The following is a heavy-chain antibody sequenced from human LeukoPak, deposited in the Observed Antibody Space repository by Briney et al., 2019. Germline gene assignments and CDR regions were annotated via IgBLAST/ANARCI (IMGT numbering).Heavy chain of an antibody. D-gene: IGHD5-24*01. J-gene: IGHJ3*02. CDR3: ASENVEMATVGAFDI. CDR2: IYYSGST. CDR1: GGSISSGDYY. V-gene: IGHV4-30-4*08. Sequence: SQTLPLTCTVSGGSISSGDYYWSWIRQPPGKGLEWIGYIYYSGSTYYNPSLKSRVTISVDTSKNQFSLKLSSVTAADTAVYYCASENVEMATVGAFDIWGQGTMVTVSS.